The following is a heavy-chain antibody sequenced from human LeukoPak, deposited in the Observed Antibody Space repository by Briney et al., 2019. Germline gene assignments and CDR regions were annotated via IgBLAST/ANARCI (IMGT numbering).Heavy chain of an antibody. CDR2: INGRDNGT. CDR3: AKGFYHYFGSGSYTLDF. V-gene: IGHV3-23*01. Sequence: GGSLRLSCAASGLTSSIYAMTWVRQGPGKGLELVSGINGRDNGTWYADSVKDRFTISRDNSKNTLYLQMNTLTGEDTAVYYCAKGFYHYFGSGSYTLDFWGQGTQVTVSS. CDR1: GLTSSIYA. D-gene: IGHD3-10*01. J-gene: IGHJ4*02.